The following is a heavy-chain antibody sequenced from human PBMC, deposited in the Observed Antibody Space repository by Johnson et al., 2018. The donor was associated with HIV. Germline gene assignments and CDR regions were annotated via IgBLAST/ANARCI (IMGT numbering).Heavy chain of an antibody. J-gene: IGHJ3*02. V-gene: IGHV3-7*02. CDR3: ARGQGASKWEPFGGDAFDI. CDR1: GFTFSTYW. CDR2: IKQDGSEK. D-gene: IGHD1-26*01. Sequence: VQLVESGGGLVKPGGSLRLSCVASGFTFSTYWMSWVRQAPGKGLEWLATIKQDGSEKTYVASVKGRFPISSDNATNSLYLQRNSLRAEDTAVYYCARGQGASKWEPFGGDAFDIWGQGTMVTVSS.